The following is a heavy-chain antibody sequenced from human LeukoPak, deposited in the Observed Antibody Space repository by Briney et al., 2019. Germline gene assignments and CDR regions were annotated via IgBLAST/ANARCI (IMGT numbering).Heavy chain of an antibody. J-gene: IGHJ4*02. CDR2: ISWDGGST. V-gene: IGHV3-43*01. CDR1: GFTFDDYT. D-gene: IGHD6-25*01. CDR3: AKDYRGSSGYFDY. Sequence: GSLRLSCAASGFTFDDYTMHWVRQAPGKGLEWVSLISWDGGSTYYADSVKGRFTISRDNSKNSLYLQMNSLRTEDTALYYCAKDYRGSSGYFDYWGQGTLVTVSS.